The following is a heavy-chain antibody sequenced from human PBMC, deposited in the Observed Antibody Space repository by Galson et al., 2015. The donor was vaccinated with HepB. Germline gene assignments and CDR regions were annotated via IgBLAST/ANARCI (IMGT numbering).Heavy chain of an antibody. CDR3: ARGKGTNTDY. CDR2: ISSSSSTI. J-gene: IGHJ4*02. D-gene: IGHD5-12*01. CDR1: GFTFSSYS. V-gene: IGHV3-48*01. Sequence: SLRLSCAASGFTFSSYSMNWVRQAPGKGLEWVSYISSSSSTIYYADSVKGRFTISRDNAKNSLYLQMNSLRAEDTAVYYCARGKGTNTDYWGQGTLVTVSS.